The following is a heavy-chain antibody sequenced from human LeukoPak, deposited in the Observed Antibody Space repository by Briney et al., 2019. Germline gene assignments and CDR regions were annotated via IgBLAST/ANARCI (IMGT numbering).Heavy chain of an antibody. V-gene: IGHV1-2*06. CDR1: GYTFTVYY. D-gene: IGHD3-3*01. CDR2: INPNSGGT. CDR3: ARDRPTVITIFGVVNYYYYGMDV. J-gene: IGHJ6*02. Sequence: ASVKVSCKASGYTFTVYYMHWVRQAPGQGLEWMGRINPNSGGTNYAQKFQGRVTMTRDTSISTAYMELSRLRSDDTAVYYCARDRPTVITIFGVVNYYYYGMDVWGQGTTVTVSS.